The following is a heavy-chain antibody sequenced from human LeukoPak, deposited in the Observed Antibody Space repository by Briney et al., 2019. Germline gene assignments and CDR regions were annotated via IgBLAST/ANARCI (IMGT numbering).Heavy chain of an antibody. V-gene: IGHV4-34*01. D-gene: IGHD3-10*01. CDR3: ARRGPPRTMLRGVKSGWFDP. CDR2: INHSRST. J-gene: IGHJ5*02. Sequence: SETLSLTCAVYGGSLSDYYWSWIRQPPGKGLEWIGEINHSRSTNYNPSLKSRVTISVDTSKSQFSLRLSSVTAADTAVYYCARRGPPRTMLRGVKSGWFDPWGQGTLVTVSS. CDR1: GGSLSDYY.